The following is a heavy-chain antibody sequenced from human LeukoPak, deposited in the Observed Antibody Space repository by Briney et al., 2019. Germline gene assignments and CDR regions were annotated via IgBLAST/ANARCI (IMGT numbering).Heavy chain of an antibody. CDR3: ASAYGDYLSFDY. CDR1: GFTFSSYS. V-gene: IGHV3-21*01. D-gene: IGHD4-17*01. J-gene: IGHJ4*02. CDR2: ISGSSSYI. Sequence: GGSLRLSCAASGFTFSSYSMNWVCQTPGKGLEWVSYISGSSSYIYYADSVKGRFTISRDNAKNSLYLQMNSLRAEDTAVYYCASAYGDYLSFDYWGQGTLVIVSS.